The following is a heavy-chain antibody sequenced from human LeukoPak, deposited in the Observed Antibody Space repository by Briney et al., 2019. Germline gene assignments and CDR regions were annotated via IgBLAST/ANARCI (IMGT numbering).Heavy chain of an antibody. V-gene: IGHV1-69*05. CDR1: RGTFSSYA. CDR2: IIPIFGTA. CDR3: CSGYSYEFSDP. J-gene: IGHJ5*02. Sequence: SVKVSCKASRGTFSSYAISWVRQAPGQGLEWMGRIIPIFGTANYAQKFQGRVTITTDESTSTAYMELSSLRSEDTAVYYCCSGYSYEFSDPWGQGTLVTVSS. D-gene: IGHD5-18*01.